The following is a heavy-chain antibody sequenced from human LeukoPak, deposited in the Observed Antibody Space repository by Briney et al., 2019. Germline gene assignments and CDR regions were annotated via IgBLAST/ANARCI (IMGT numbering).Heavy chain of an antibody. CDR2: ISYDGGNK. CDR3: ARAPNHYYGMDV. Sequence: GGSLRLSCAASGFTFSSYVMHWVRQAPGKGLEWVAIISYDGGNKYYADSVKGRFTVSRDNSKNTLYLRMNSLRAEDTAVFYCARAPNHYYGMDVWGQGTTVSVSS. J-gene: IGHJ6*02. V-gene: IGHV3-30-3*01. CDR1: GFTFSSYV. D-gene: IGHD2-8*01.